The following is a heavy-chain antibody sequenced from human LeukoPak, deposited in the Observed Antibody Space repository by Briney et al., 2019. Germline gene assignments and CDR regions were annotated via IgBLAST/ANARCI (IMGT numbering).Heavy chain of an antibody. J-gene: IGHJ4*02. V-gene: IGHV4-38-2*01. D-gene: IGHD2-15*01. CDR3: ARVVAATLIDY. CDR2: IYHSGST. CDR1: GYSISSGYY. Sequence: SETLSLTCAVSGYSISSGYYWGWIRQPPGKGLEWIGSIYHSGSTYYNPSLKSRVTISVDTSKNQFSLKLSSVTAADTAVYYCARVVAATLIDYWGQGTLVTVSS.